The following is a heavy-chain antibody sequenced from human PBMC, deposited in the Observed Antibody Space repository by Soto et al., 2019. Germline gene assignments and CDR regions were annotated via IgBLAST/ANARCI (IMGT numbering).Heavy chain of an antibody. V-gene: IGHV4-39*01. J-gene: IGHJ4*02. CDR3: ASQGWIQLWFNFDY. CDR1: GGSISSSSYY. Sequence: PSETLSLTCTVSGGSISSSSYYWGWIRQPPGKGLEWIGSIYYSGSTYYTPSLKSRVTIPVDTSKNRFSLKLSSVTAADTAVYYCASQGWIQLWFNFDYWGQGTLDTVSS. D-gene: IGHD5-18*01. CDR2: IYYSGST.